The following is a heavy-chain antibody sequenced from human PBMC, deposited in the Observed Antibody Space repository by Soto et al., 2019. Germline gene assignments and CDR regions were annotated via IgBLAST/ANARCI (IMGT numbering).Heavy chain of an antibody. CDR2: ISGGGTTT. CDR3: AKKYNSGYYYFDY. J-gene: IGHJ4*02. CDR1: GLTFSSSS. V-gene: IGHV3-23*01. D-gene: IGHD6-19*01. Sequence: GGSLRLSCAAAGLTFSSSSMSWVRQAPGKGLEWVSVISGGGTTTYYADSVKGRFTISRDNSKNTLYLQMNSLRAEDTAVYYCAKKYNSGYYYFDYWGQGTLVTVSS.